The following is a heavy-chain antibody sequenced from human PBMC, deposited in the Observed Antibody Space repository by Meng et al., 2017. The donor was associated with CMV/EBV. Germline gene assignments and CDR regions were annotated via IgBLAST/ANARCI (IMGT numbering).Heavy chain of an antibody. Sequence: SVKVSCKASGFTFTSSAVQGVRQARGQRLEWIGWIVVGSSNTNYAQKFQERVTVTRDMSTSTDYMELSSLRSEDTVVYYCAAFPIAAAGTWGWFDPWGQGTLVTVSS. J-gene: IGHJ5*02. CDR2: IVVGSSNT. D-gene: IGHD6-13*01. V-gene: IGHV1-58*01. CDR3: AAFPIAAAGTWGWFDP. CDR1: GFTFTSSA.